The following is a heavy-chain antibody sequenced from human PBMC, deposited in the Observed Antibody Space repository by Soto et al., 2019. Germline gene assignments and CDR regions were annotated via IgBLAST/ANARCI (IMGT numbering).Heavy chain of an antibody. CDR1: GFSLSNAGMG. V-gene: IGHV2-26*01. CDR2: IFSNDEK. CDR3: ARIRRDDYVWGSYRPYFDY. Sequence: QVTLKESGPVLVKPTETLTLTCTVSGFSLSNAGMGVSWIRQPPGKALEWLAHIFSNDEKSYSTSLKSRLTISKDTSKSQVVLTMTNMDPVDTATYYCARIRRDDYVWGSYRPYFDYWGQGTLVTVSS. J-gene: IGHJ4*02. D-gene: IGHD3-16*02.